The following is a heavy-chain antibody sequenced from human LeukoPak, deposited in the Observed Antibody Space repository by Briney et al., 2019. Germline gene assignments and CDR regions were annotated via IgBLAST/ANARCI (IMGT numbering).Heavy chain of an antibody. D-gene: IGHD2-8*01. CDR3: AKAPGGYSSNGVRYPFDY. Sequence: GGSLRLSCAASGFTFSSYAMGWVRQAPGKGLEWVSAISGSGGSTYYADSVKGRFTISRDNSKNTLYLQMNSLRAEDTAVYYCAKAPGGYSSNGVRYPFDYWGREPLVTVSS. J-gene: IGHJ4*02. V-gene: IGHV3-23*01. CDR1: GFTFSSYA. CDR2: ISGSGGST.